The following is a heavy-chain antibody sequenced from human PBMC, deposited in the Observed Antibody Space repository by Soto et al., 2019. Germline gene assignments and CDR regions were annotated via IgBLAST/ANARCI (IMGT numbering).Heavy chain of an antibody. CDR1: GGSISSGGYS. Sequence: SETLSLTCAVSGGSISSGGYSWNWIRQPPGKGLEWIGYIYHSGSTLYNQSLKSRVTISVDKSKNQFSLKLSSVTAADTAVYYCAHAPGEFDPWGQGTLVTVPQ. D-gene: IGHD2-2*01. CDR3: AHAPGEFDP. V-gene: IGHV4-30-2*02. J-gene: IGHJ5*02. CDR2: IYHSGST.